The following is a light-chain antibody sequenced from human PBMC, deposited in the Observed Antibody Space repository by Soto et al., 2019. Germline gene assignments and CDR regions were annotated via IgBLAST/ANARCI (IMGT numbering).Light chain of an antibody. Sequence: EIVLTQAPGTLSFSPLERATLSCRASQSVRSSYFAWYRQKPGQAPRLLIFGVSSRATGIPDRFSATGSGTDFTLTISRLEPEDFALYFCQQYGNSPLTFGGGTKVDIK. V-gene: IGKV3-20*01. CDR1: QSVRSSY. CDR2: GVS. J-gene: IGKJ4*01. CDR3: QQYGNSPLT.